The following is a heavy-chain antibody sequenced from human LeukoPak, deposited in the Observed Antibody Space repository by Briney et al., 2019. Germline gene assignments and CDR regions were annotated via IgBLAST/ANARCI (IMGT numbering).Heavy chain of an antibody. D-gene: IGHD3-22*01. CDR3: ARGARIWYYDSSGYPEYFQH. CDR1: GGSFSGYY. V-gene: IGHV4-34*01. Sequence: SETLSLTCAVYGGSFSGYYWSWIRQPPGKGLEWIGEINHSGSTNYNPSLKSRVTISVDTSKNQFSLKLSSVTAADTAEYYCARGARIWYYDSSGYPEYFQHWGQGTLVTVSS. CDR2: INHSGST. J-gene: IGHJ1*01.